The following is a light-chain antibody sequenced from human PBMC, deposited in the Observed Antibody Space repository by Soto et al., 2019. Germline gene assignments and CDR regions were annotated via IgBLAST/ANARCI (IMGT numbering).Light chain of an antibody. J-gene: IGKJ3*01. CDR3: QQRSNLPPGFT. CDR2: DAS. V-gene: IGKV3-11*01. Sequence: EIVLTQSPATLSLSPGERATLSCRASQSVSSYLAWYQQKPGQAPRLLIYDASNRATGIPARFSGSGSGTDFTLTISSLEPEDFAVYYCQQRSNLPPGFTCGPGIKVDIK. CDR1: QSVSSY.